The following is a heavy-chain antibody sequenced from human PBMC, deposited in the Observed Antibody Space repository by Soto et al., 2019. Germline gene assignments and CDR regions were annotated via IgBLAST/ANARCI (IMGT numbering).Heavy chain of an antibody. CDR1: GGSISGGTYS. V-gene: IGHV4-31*03. CDR2: LYYGGSP. CDR3: ASGLGLVPTLGY. Sequence: PSETLSLTCTVSGGSISGGTYSWAWIRQHPGKGLEGVGYLYYGGSPYYNASLTSRVTISLDTPKNQFSLTLSSMTAADTAVYYCASGLGLVPTLGYWGQGTLVTVSS. D-gene: IGHD3-16*01. J-gene: IGHJ4*02.